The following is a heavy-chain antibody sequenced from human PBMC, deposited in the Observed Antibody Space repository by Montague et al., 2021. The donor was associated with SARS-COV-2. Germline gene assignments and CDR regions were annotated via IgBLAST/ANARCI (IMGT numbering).Heavy chain of an antibody. J-gene: IGHJ3*01. CDR1: GVVELRRRS. CDR3: ARGWAFDP. V-gene: IGHV4-59*08. CDR2: LLEKKK. Sequence: SETLSLTCTVSGVVELRRRSEEHTSELQSLAYFVCCLLLEKKKKYNPSLKSRVTISIDTSENQFSLRLNSVTAADTAVYFCARGWAFDPWGPGRLVTVSS. D-gene: IGHD6-19*01.